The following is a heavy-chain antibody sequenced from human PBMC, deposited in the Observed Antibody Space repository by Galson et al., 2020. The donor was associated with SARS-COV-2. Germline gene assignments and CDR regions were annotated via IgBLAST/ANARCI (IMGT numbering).Heavy chain of an antibody. Sequence: ENLSLTCTVSGGSISSYYWSWIRQPPGKGLEWIGYISYSGSTNYNPSLKSRVTISVDTSKNQFSLKLSSVTAADTAVYYCARGFDYWGQGTLVTVSS. V-gene: IGHV4-59*01. J-gene: IGHJ4*02. CDR2: ISYSGST. CDR1: GGSISSYY. CDR3: ARGFDY.